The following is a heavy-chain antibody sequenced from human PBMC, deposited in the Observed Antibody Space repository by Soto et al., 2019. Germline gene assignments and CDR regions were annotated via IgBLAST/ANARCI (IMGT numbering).Heavy chain of an antibody. CDR1: GGSVSSGSYY. CDR3: ARGDGYNFPWYFDL. D-gene: IGHD1-1*01. Sequence: QVQLQESGPGLVQPTETLSLTCTVSGGSVSSGSYYWSWVRQPPGTGLEWIAYIGYSGRTNCNPSLKSRVSISLDTSKNQFSLKLISVTAADTAVYYCARGDGYNFPWYFDLWGRGTLVTVSS. J-gene: IGHJ2*01. CDR2: IGYSGRT. V-gene: IGHV4-61*01.